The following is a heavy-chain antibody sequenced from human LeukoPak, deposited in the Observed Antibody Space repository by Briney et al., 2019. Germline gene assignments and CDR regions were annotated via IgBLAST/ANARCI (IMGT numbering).Heavy chain of an antibody. CDR3: ARELWGGSGSYHRADFDY. Sequence: EASVKVSCKASGGTFSSYTISWVRQAPGQGLEWMGRIIPILGIANYAQKFQGRVTITADNSTSTAYMELSSLRAEDTAVYYCARELWGGSGSYHRADFDYWGQGTLVTVSS. CDR1: GGTFSSYT. J-gene: IGHJ4*02. V-gene: IGHV1-69*04. D-gene: IGHD3-10*01. CDR2: IIPILGIA.